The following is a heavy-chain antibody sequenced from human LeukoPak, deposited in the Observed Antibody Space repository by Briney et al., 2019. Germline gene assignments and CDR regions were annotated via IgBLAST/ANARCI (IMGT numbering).Heavy chain of an antibody. CDR2: IKQGGSEK. D-gene: IGHD2-15*01. Sequence: GGSLRLSCAASGFTFSSYWMSWVRQAPGKGLEWVANIKQGGSEKYYVDSVKGRFTISRDNAKNSLYLQMNSLRAEDTAVYYCASAWGYCSGGSCYSPDYWGQGTLVTVSS. J-gene: IGHJ4*02. V-gene: IGHV3-7*01. CDR3: ASAWGYCSGGSCYSPDY. CDR1: GFTFSSYW.